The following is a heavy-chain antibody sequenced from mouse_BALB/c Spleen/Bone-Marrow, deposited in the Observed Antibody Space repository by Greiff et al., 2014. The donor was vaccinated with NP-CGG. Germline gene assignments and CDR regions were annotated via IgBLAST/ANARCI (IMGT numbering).Heavy chain of an antibody. CDR1: GYTFTTYT. CDR3: ARGGFLLRSLALDY. J-gene: IGHJ4*01. D-gene: IGHD1-1*01. V-gene: IGHV1-4*01. Sequence: VQLQESXAELARPGASVKMSCKASGYTFTTYTMHWVQQRPGQGLEWVGYINPSTGFTNYSQIFKDKATLAADKSSSTAYMQLSSLTSEDSAVYYCARGGFLLRSLALDYWGQGTSVTVSS. CDR2: INPSTGFT.